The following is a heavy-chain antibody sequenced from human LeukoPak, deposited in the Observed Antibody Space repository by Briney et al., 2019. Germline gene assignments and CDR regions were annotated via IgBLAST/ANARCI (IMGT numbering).Heavy chain of an antibody. V-gene: IGHV3-33*01. J-gene: IGHJ5*02. D-gene: IGHD2-21*02. CDR2: IWFDGSIK. Sequence: GGSLRLSCAASGFTFSSYGMHWVRQAPGKGLEWVAAIWFDGSIKYYADSVKGRFTISRDNSKNTLYLQMNSLRAEDTAVYYCARAGDIVVVTAMWFDPWGQGTLVTVSS. CDR1: GFTFSSYG. CDR3: ARAGDIVVVTAMWFDP.